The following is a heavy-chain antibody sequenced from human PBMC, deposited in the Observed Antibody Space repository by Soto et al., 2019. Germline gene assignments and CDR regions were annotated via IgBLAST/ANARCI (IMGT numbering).Heavy chain of an antibody. J-gene: IGHJ3*02. CDR1: GVTFSSYA. D-gene: IGHD2-2*01. Sequence: QVQLVQSGAEVKKPGSSVKVSCKASGVTFSSYAISWVRQAPGQGLEWMGGIIPIFGTANYAQKFQGRVTITADESTSTAYMELSSLRSEDTAVYYCARWFYCSSTSCYAFDIWGQGTMVTVSS. CDR3: ARWFYCSSTSCYAFDI. CDR2: IIPIFGTA. V-gene: IGHV1-69*01.